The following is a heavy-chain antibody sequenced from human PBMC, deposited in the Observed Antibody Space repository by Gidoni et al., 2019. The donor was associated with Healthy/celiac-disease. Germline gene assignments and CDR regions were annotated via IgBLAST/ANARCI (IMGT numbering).Heavy chain of an antibody. J-gene: IGHJ4*02. CDR1: GYTFTGYY. Sequence: QVQLVQSGAEVKKPGASVKVSCKASGYTFTGYYMHWVRQAPVQVLEWMGWINPNSGGPNYAQKFKGRVTMNRDTSISTAYMELSRLRSDDTAVYYCARSGITIFGVVIDYWGQGTLVTVSS. D-gene: IGHD3-3*01. CDR3: ARSGITIFGVVIDY. V-gene: IGHV1-2*02. CDR2: INPNSGGP.